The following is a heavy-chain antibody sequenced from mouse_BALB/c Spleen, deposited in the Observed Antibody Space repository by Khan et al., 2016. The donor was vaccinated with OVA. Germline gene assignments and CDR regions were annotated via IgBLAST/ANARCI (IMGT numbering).Heavy chain of an antibody. Sequence: EVQLQESGPGLVKPSQSLSLTCTVTGYSITNNYAWNWIRQFPGNKLEWMGYISYSGSTNYNPSLKSRISITRDTYKNQFFLQWNSVTTEDTATYYCARGNYYGYYFDYWGQGTTLTVSA. D-gene: IGHD1-1*01. CDR1: GYSITNNYA. V-gene: IGHV3-2*02. J-gene: IGHJ2*01. CDR3: ARGNYYGYYFDY. CDR2: ISYSGST.